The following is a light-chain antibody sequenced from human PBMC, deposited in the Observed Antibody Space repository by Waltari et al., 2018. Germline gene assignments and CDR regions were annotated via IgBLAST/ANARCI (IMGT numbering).Light chain of an antibody. V-gene: IGLV3-27*01. CDR2: KDT. J-gene: IGLJ3*02. CDR3: YSAADNDVGV. CDR1: VLANKY. Sequence: SFELTQTSSLSVSPGQTVRITCSGDVLANKYARWFQQKPGLAPLLIIPKDTERPSGIPERVSGSSSGTTVTLTSVGAQVEDEADYYCYSAADNDVGVFGGGTKLTVL.